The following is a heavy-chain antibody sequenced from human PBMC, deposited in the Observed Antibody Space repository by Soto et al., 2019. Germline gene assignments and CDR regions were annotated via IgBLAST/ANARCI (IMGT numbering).Heavy chain of an antibody. CDR3: ARKGTGDYADY. CDR2: IYYSGST. J-gene: IGHJ4*02. V-gene: IGHV4-59*01. D-gene: IGHD4-17*01. Sequence: QVQLQESGPGLVKPSETLSLTCTVSGGSISSYYWSWIRQPPGKGLEWIGYIYYSGSTNYNPSHKSRVTISVETTKNQFSLKLSSVTAADTAVYYCARKGTGDYADYWGQGTLVTVSS. CDR1: GGSISSYY.